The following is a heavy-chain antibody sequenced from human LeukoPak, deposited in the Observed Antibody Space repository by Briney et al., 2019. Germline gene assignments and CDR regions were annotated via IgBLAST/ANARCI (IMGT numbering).Heavy chain of an antibody. CDR3: ATYSSSLFDY. J-gene: IGHJ4*02. CDR2: IYHSGST. V-gene: IGHV4-30-2*01. D-gene: IGHD6-6*01. Sequence: PSETLSLTCTVSGGSISSGGYYWSWIRQPPGKGLEWIGYIYHSGSTYYNPSLKSRVTISVDRSKNQFSLKLSSVTAADTAVYYCATYSSSLFDYWGQGTLVTVSS. CDR1: GGSISSGGYY.